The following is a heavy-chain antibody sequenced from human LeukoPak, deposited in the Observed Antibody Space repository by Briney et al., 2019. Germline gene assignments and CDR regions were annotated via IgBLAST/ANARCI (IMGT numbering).Heavy chain of an antibody. D-gene: IGHD1-26*01. CDR1: GFTFRSYA. CDR3: AKDGGSYAHYFDY. CDR2: MSGSGGST. V-gene: IGHV3-23*01. Sequence: GGSLSLSCAASGFTFRSYAMSWFRQAPGKGLEWVSVMSGSGGSTYYADSVKGRFTISRDNSKNTLYLQMNSLRAEDTAVYYCAKDGGSYAHYFDYWGQGTLVTVSS. J-gene: IGHJ4*02.